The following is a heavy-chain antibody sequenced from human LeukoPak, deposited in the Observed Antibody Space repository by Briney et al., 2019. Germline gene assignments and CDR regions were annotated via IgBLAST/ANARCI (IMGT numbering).Heavy chain of an antibody. CDR2: ISGGSTST. D-gene: IGHD6-19*01. CDR1: GFTVSSNY. V-gene: IGHV3-21*01. Sequence: PGGSLRLSCAASGFTVSSNYMSWVRQAPGKGLEWVSVISGGSTSTFYADSVKGRFTISRDNAKNSLYLQMDSLRAEDTAVYYCARGCRDSSGSYYFDYWGQGTLVTVSS. CDR3: ARGCRDSSGSYYFDY. J-gene: IGHJ4*02.